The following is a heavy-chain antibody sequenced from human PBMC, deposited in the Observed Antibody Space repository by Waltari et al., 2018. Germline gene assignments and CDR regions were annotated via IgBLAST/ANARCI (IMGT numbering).Heavy chain of an antibody. D-gene: IGHD3-9*01. Sequence: CSLSRFWTSWGRLAPGRGLEWVANINEDGSRIYYLGSVKGRFTISRDNAKNSLSLQMDSLRVEDTGVYYCVRGIDGWGQGTLVTVSS. V-gene: IGHV3-7*01. CDR1: CSLSRFW. CDR3: VRGIDG. J-gene: IGHJ4*02. CDR2: INEDGSRI.